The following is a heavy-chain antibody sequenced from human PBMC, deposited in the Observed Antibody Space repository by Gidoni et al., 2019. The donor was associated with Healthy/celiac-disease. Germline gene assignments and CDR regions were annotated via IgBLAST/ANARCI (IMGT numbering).Heavy chain of an antibody. CDR3: ARGRYNWPLGP. J-gene: IGHJ5*02. CDR1: GGSFSGYS. D-gene: IGHD1-20*01. V-gene: IGHV4-34*01. CDR2: INHSGST. Sequence: QVQLQQWCAGLLKPSETLSLTCAVYGGSFSGYSWSWIRQPPGTGLEWIGEINHSGSTNYNPSRKSRVTISVDTSKNQFSLKLSSGTAADTAVDYCARGRYNWPLGPWGQGTLVTVAS.